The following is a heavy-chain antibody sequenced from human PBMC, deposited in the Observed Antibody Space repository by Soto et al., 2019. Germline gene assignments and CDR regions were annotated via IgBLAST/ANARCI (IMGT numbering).Heavy chain of an antibody. V-gene: IGHV1-2*02. D-gene: IGHD1-26*01. CDR1: GYTFTGYY. CDR2: INPNSGDT. J-gene: IGHJ6*02. CDR3: AKGGAIVAAGTRVYLYNAIDV. Sequence: GASVKVSCKASGYTFTGYYVHWVRQAPGPGRGWMGWINPNSGDTYLAQRFQGRVTMNRDTSIGTAYMELRGLTSDDTAEYYCAKGGAIVAAGTRVYLYNAIDVWGQGTTVTVSS.